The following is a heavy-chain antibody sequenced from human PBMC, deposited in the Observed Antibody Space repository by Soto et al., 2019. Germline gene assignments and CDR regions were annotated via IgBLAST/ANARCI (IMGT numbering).Heavy chain of an antibody. J-gene: IGHJ4*02. Sequence: SVKVSCKASGGTFSSYSISWVLEAPGQGLEWMGGIIPIFGTANYAQKFQGRVTITADESTSTAYMELSSLRSEDTAVYYCARGPCSGGSCYLGFDYWGQGTLVTVSS. CDR2: IIPIFGTA. CDR1: GGTFSSYS. V-gene: IGHV1-69*13. D-gene: IGHD2-15*01. CDR3: ARGPCSGGSCYLGFDY.